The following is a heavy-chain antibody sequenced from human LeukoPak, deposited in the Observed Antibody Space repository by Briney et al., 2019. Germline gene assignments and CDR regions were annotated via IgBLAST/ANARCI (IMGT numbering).Heavy chain of an antibody. V-gene: IGHV3-30*18. J-gene: IGHJ2*01. CDR3: AKPRAMTTGVGRYFDL. CDR1: GYTFSSYG. CDR2: ISYDGSNK. D-gene: IGHD1-1*01. Sequence: GGSLRLSCAASGYTFSSYGMHWVRQAPGKGLEWVAVISYDGSNKYYADSVKGRFTISRDNSKNTLYLQMNSLRAEDTAIYYCAKPRAMTTGVGRYFDLWGRGTLVTVSS.